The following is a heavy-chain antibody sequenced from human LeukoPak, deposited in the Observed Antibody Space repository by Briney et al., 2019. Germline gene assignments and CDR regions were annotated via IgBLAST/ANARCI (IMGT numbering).Heavy chain of an antibody. CDR1: GGSISSGGYY. CDR3: AKITSGWYWFDP. D-gene: IGHD6-19*01. CDR2: IDYSGSA. J-gene: IGHJ5*02. V-gene: IGHV4-61*08. Sequence: SETLSLTCTVSGGSISSGGYYWSWIRQHPGKGLEWIGYIDYSGSANYNPSLKSRVTILVDTSKNQFSLMLSSVTAADTAVYYCAKITSGWYWFDPWGQGILVTVSS.